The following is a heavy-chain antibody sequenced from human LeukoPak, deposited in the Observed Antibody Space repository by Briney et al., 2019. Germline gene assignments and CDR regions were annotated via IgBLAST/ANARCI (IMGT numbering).Heavy chain of an antibody. V-gene: IGHV3-7*01. J-gene: IGHJ4*02. CDR1: GFTFSSYW. Sequence: PGGSLRLSCAASGFTFSSYWTSWVRQAPGKGLEWVANINQDGSEKYYVDSVKGRFTISRDNARNPLYLQMNSLRAEDTAVYYCAKAFNSSWHNWGQGTLVTVSS. D-gene: IGHD6-13*01. CDR2: INQDGSEK. CDR3: AKAFNSSWHN.